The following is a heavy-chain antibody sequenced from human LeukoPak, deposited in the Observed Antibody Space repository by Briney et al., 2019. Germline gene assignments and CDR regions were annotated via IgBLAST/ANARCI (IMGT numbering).Heavy chain of an antibody. J-gene: IGHJ5*02. D-gene: IGHD4-17*01. CDR1: GGSISSGDYY. CDR2: IYYSGST. CDR3: ARDKSPNYGDYGWFDP. Sequence: SQTLSLTCTVSGGSISSGDYYWSWIRQPPGKGLEWIGYIYYSGSTYYNPSLKSRVTISLDTSKNQFSLKLSSVTAAHTAVYYCARDKSPNYGDYGWFDPWGQGTLVTVSS. V-gene: IGHV4-30-4*08.